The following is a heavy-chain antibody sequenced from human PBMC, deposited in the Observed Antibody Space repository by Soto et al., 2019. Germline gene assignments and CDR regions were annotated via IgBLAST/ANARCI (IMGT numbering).Heavy chain of an antibody. CDR3: ALPWFGDAYYYGMDV. J-gene: IGHJ6*02. D-gene: IGHD3-10*01. CDR2: INNSEST. Sequence: LSLTRAAHGWCFCGYYWSWIRQPPGKGLEWIGEINNSESTNYNPTLKSRITISVDTSKLQFSLKLSSVTAADTAVYYCALPWFGDAYYYGMDVWGQGTTVTVSS. V-gene: IGHV4-34*01. CDR1: GWCFCGYY.